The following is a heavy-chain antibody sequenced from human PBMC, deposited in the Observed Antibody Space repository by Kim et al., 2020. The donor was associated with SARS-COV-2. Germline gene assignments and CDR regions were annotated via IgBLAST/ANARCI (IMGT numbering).Heavy chain of an antibody. V-gene: IGHV3-66*01. D-gene: IGHD3-3*01. CDR3: ARESREADFWSGYYIGPDYYYYYMDV. CDR2: IYSGGST. Sequence: GGSLRLSCAASGFTVSSNYMSWVRQAPGKGLEWVSVIYSGGSTYYADSVKGRFTISRDNSRNTLYLQMNSLRAEDTAVYYCARESREADFWSGYYIGPDYYYYYMDVWGKGTTVTVSS. CDR1: GFTVSSNY. J-gene: IGHJ6*03.